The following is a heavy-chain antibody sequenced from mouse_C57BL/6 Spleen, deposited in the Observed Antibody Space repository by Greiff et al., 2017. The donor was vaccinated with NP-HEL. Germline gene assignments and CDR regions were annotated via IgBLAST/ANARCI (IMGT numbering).Heavy chain of an antibody. V-gene: IGHV3-6*01. J-gene: IGHJ2*01. Sequence: DVQLQESGPGLVKPSQSLSLTCSVTGYSITSGYYWNWIRQFPGNKLEWMGYISYDGSNNYNPSLKNRISITRDTSKNQFFLKLNSVTTEDTATYYCARGTEYYFDYWGQGTTLTVSS. CDR3: ARGTEYYFDY. CDR1: GYSITSGYY. CDR2: ISYDGSN.